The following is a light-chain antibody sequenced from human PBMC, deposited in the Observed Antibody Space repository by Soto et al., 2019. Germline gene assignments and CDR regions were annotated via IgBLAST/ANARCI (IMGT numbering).Light chain of an antibody. V-gene: IGKV3-20*01. CDR1: QSFVNMY. Sequence: ILLTRSPGTLSLSPGGRATLSCRASQSFVNMYLAWSQQKPGQAPRLLMYGSYRRPTGIPDRLSGSGSETAFTPTISILHPPDYTEYYSQQLGRSPGTFGQGTEVDIK. CDR2: GSY. J-gene: IGKJ1*01. CDR3: QQLGRSPGT.